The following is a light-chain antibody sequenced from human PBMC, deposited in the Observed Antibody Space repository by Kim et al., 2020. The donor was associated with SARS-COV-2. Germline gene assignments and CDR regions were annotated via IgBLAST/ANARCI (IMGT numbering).Light chain of an antibody. CDR3: QQTLTAPLT. J-gene: IGKJ4*01. CDR2: FAT. Sequence: ASVGDRVTITCRASQNIENYVVWYQQKPGKAPNMLIYFATYLQSGVPSRFSSSGSGTDFTLTIASLQPEDFASYYCQQTLTAPLTFGGGTKVDIK. CDR1: QNIENY. V-gene: IGKV1-39*01.